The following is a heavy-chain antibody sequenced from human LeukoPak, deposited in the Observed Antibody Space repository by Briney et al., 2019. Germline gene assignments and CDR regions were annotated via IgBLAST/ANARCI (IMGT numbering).Heavy chain of an antibody. CDR2: INAGNGNT. V-gene: IGHV1-3*01. CDR1: GYTFTSYA. D-gene: IGHD4-17*01. CDR3: ARVPTVTNWFDP. Sequence: ASVKVSCKASGYTFTSYAMHWVRQAPGQRLEWMGWINAGNGNTKYSQKFQGRVTITRDTSASTAYMELSSLRSEDTAEYYCARVPTVTNWFDPWGQGTLVTVSS. J-gene: IGHJ5*02.